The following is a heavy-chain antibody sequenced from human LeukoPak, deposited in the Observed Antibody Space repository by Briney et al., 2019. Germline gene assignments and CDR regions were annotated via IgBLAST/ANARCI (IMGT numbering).Heavy chain of an antibody. J-gene: IGHJ4*02. D-gene: IGHD1-26*01. Sequence: GGSLRLSCAASGFTFSSYAMSWVRQAPGKGLEWVSSISGSGGSTYYADSVKGRFTISRDNSKNTLYLQMNSLRAEDTAIYCCAKSPGGATTEFDYWGQGTLVTVSS. CDR1: GFTFSSYA. CDR2: ISGSGGST. V-gene: IGHV3-23*01. CDR3: AKSPGGATTEFDY.